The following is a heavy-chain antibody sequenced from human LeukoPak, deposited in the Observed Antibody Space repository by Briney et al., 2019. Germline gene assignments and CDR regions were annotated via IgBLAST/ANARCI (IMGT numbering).Heavy chain of an antibody. CDR3: ARGRGAITMVRGVSVWFDP. CDR2: INHSGST. J-gene: IGHJ5*02. CDR1: GGSFSGYY. V-gene: IGHV4-34*01. D-gene: IGHD3-10*01. Sequence: SETLSLTCAVYGGSFSGYYWSWIRQPPGKGLEWIGVINHSGSTNYNPSLKSRVTISVDTSKNQFSLKLSSVTAADTAVYYCARGRGAITMVRGVSVWFDPWGQGTLVTVSS.